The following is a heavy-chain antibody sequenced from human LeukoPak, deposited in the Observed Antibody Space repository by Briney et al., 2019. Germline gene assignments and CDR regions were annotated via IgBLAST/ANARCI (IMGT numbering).Heavy chain of an antibody. CDR1: GFTFSAYW. D-gene: IGHD5/OR15-5a*01. Sequence: PGGSLRLSCAASGFTFSAYWMSWVRQVPGKGLEWVANIKQDGGEIYYVDSVKGRFTISRDNAKNSLFLEMNSLRVDDTAVYYCARDKVSGPTLLDYWGQGTLLTVSS. V-gene: IGHV3-7*01. CDR2: IKQDGGEI. J-gene: IGHJ4*02. CDR3: ARDKVSGPTLLDY.